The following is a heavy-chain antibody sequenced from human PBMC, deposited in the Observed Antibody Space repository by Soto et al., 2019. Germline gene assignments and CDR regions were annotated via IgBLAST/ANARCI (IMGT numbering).Heavy chain of an antibody. D-gene: IGHD3-10*01. CDR3: ATRITMVRGQHGMDV. V-gene: IGHV4-31*03. J-gene: IGHJ6*02. Sequence: SETLSLTCTVSGGSISSGGYYWGWIRQHPGKGLEWIGYIYYSGSTYYNPSLKSRVTISVDTSKNQFSLKLSSVTAADTAVYYCATRITMVRGQHGMDVWGQGTTVTVSS. CDR2: IYYSGST. CDR1: GGSISSGGYY.